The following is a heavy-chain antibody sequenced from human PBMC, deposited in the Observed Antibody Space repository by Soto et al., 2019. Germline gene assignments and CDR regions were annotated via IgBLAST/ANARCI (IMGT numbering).Heavy chain of an antibody. CDR3: AKGADSSGYYNFDY. V-gene: IGHV3-30*18. CDR2: ISYDGSNK. J-gene: IGHJ4*02. CDR1: GFTFSSYG. Sequence: QVQLVEYGGGVVQPGRSLRLSCAASGFTFSSYGMHWVRQAPGKGLEWVAVISYDGSNKDYADSVKGRFTISRDNSKNTLYLQMNSLRAEDTAVYYCAKGADSSGYYNFDYWGQGTLVTVSS. D-gene: IGHD3-22*01.